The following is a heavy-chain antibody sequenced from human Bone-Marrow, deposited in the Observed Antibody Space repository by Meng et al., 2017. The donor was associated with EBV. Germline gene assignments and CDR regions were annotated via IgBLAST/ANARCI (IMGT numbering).Heavy chain of an antibody. CDR1: GDSISSFYY. Sequence: QLQLRESGPGQVQPSETLSLTCTVSGDSISSFYYWGWIRQPPGRGLEWIGSVHYTGSTYYSPSLKSRVTVSVETSKNQFSLRLTSVTAADTAVYYCARPFPSWQSPRLDPFGAWGQGTLVTVSS. D-gene: IGHD6-19*01. CDR2: VHYTGST. V-gene: IGHV4-39*01. J-gene: IGHJ5*02. CDR3: ARPFPSWQSPRLDPFGA.